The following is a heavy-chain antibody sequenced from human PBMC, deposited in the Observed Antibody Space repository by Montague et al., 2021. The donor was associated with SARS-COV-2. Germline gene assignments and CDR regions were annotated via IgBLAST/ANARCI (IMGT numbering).Heavy chain of an antibody. J-gene: IGHJ4*02. V-gene: IGHV4-39*02. CDR3: ATEGAAAGFDF. Sequence: SETLSLTCIVSGGSISSSNYYWGWIRQPPGKGLEYIGSLYHSGSTYYNPSLRSRVTISVETSKNQLSLRLNAVTAADTAVYYCATEGAAAGFDFGGQGILVTVSS. D-gene: IGHD6-13*01. CDR1: GGSISSSNYY. CDR2: LYHSGST.